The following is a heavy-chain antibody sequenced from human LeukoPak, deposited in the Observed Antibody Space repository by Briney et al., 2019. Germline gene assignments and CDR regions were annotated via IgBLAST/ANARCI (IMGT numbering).Heavy chain of an antibody. Sequence: GGSLRLSCAASGFTFSSYAMHWVRQAPGKGLEYVSAISSNGGSTYYANSVKGRFTISRDNSKNTLYLQMNSLRAEDTAVYYCAEGLKYYYDSSGYLAFDIWGQGTKVTVSS. CDR3: AEGLKYYYDSSGYLAFDI. V-gene: IGHV3-64*01. J-gene: IGHJ3*02. CDR1: GFTFSSYA. CDR2: ISSNGGST. D-gene: IGHD3-22*01.